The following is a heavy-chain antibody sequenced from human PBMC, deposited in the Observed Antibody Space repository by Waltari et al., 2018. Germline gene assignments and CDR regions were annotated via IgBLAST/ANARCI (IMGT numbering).Heavy chain of an antibody. V-gene: IGHV3-23*04. J-gene: IGHJ4*02. D-gene: IGHD2-2*03. CDR3: ARGLLTAVGYGDY. Sequence: EVQLVESGGGLVQPGGSLRLSCAASGFTFSSYAMSWVRQAPGKGLEWVSAISGSGGSTYYADSVKGRFTISRDNSKNTLYLQMNSLRGDDTAVYYCARGLLTAVGYGDYWGQGTLVTVSS. CDR2: ISGSGGST. CDR1: GFTFSSYA.